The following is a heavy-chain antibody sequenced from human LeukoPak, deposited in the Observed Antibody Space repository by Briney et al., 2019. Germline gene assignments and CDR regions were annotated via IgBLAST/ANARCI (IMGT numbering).Heavy chain of an antibody. J-gene: IGHJ4*02. D-gene: IGHD3-3*01. CDR1: GFTFSSYS. CDR2: ISSSSSYI. V-gene: IGHV3-21*04. CDR3: AKAASITIFGVVRPIDY. Sequence: GGSLRLSCAASGFTFSSYSMNWVRQAPGKGLEWVSSISSSSSYIYYADSVKGRFTISRDNSKNTLYLQMNSLRAEDTAVYYCAKAASITIFGVVRPIDYWGQGTLVTVSS.